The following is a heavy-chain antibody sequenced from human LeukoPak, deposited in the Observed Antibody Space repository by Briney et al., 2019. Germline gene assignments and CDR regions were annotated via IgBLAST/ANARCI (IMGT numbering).Heavy chain of an antibody. V-gene: IGHV3-33*01. D-gene: IGHD6-19*01. CDR1: GFTFSSYG. CDR2: IWYDGSNK. CDR3: AREVGSSGWLDY. Sequence: GGSLRLSCAASGFTFSSYGMHWVRQAPGKGLEWVAVIWYDGSNKYYADSVKGRFTISRDNSKNTLYLQMNSLRAEDTAVYYCAREVGSSGWLDYWGQGTLVTVSS. J-gene: IGHJ4*02.